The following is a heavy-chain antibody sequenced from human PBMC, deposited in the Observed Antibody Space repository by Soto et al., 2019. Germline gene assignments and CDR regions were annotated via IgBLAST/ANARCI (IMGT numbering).Heavy chain of an antibody. Sequence: SETLSLTCTFSGGSIRNYYWSWIRQPPGKRLEWIGYIYYSGSTNYNPSLKSRVTISVDTSKNQLSLKLSSVTASDTAVYYCATGGGRFNYGMDVWGQGTTVT. J-gene: IGHJ6*02. CDR1: GGSIRNYY. D-gene: IGHD3-10*01. CDR3: ATGGGRFNYGMDV. CDR2: IYYSGST. V-gene: IGHV4-59*01.